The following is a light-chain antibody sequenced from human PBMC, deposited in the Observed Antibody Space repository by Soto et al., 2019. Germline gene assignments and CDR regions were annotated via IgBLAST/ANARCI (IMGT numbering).Light chain of an antibody. CDR3: QAWDSSTVV. CDR2: QDS. CDR1: KLGDKY. Sequence: SYELTQPPSESVSPGQTASITCSGDKLGDKYACWYQQTPGQSPVLVIYQDSKRPSGIPERFSGSNSGNTATLTISGTQAMDEADYYCQAWDSSTVVFGGGTKVTVL. V-gene: IGLV3-1*01. J-gene: IGLJ2*01.